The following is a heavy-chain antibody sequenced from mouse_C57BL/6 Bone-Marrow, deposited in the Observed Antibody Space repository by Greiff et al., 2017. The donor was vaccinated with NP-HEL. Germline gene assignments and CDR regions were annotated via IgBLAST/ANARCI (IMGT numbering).Heavy chain of an antibody. V-gene: IGHV1-55*01. Sequence: QVQLQQSGAELVKPGASVKMSCKASGYTFTSYWITWVKQRPGQGLEWIGDIYPGSGSTNYNEKFKSKATLTVDTSSSTAYMQLSSLTSEDSAVYYCARGGPYYYGSSLDYWGQGTSVTVSS. D-gene: IGHD1-1*01. CDR2: IYPGSGST. CDR1: GYTFTSYW. J-gene: IGHJ4*01. CDR3: ARGGPYYYGSSLDY.